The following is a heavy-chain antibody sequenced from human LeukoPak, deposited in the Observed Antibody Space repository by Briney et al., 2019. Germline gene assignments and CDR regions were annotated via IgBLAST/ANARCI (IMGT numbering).Heavy chain of an antibody. CDR3: ARVPYYYDSSGYYPTIWFDP. V-gene: IGHV4-39*07. CDR2: IYYSGST. J-gene: IGHJ5*02. D-gene: IGHD3-22*01. CDR1: GGSISSSSYY. Sequence: PSETLSLTCIVSGGSISSSSYYWGWIRQPPGKGLEWIGSIYYSGSTYYNPSLKSRVTISVDTSKNQFSLKLSSVTAADTAVYYCARVPYYYDSSGYYPTIWFDPWGQGTLVTVSS.